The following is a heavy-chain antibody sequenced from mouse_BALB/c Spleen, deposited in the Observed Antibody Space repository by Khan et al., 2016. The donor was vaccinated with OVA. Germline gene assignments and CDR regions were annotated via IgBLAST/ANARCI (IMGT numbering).Heavy chain of an antibody. CDR1: GFSLTNYG. J-gene: IGHJ4*01. CDR2: IWNDGTT. V-gene: IGHV2-6-1*01. D-gene: IGHD2-4*01. CDR3: ARQPYYHYSIMDY. Sequence: QVQLKQSGPGLAAPSQSLSITFTISGFSLTNYGVHWVRHPPGKGLEWLVVIWNDGTTTYNSSLKSRLTITKDNSQSQVFLKMNSLQTDDTAIYFCARQPYYHYSIMDYWGQGTSVTVYS.